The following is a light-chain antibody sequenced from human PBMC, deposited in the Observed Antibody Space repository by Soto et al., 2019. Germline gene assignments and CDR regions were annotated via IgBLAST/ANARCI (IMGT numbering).Light chain of an antibody. J-gene: IGKJ1*01. CDR2: AAS. V-gene: IGKV1-9*01. CDR3: QQYYSYSRT. CDR1: QGISSY. Sequence: DIQLTQSPSFLSASVGDRITITCRASQGISSYLAWYQQKPGKAPKLLIYAASTLQSGVPSRFSGSGSGTEFTLTISSLQPEDLATYYCQQYYSYSRTFGQGTKVDIK.